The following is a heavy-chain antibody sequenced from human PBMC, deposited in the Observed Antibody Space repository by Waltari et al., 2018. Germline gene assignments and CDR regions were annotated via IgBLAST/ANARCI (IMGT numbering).Heavy chain of an antibody. J-gene: IGHJ1*01. Sequence: QVQLVQSGAEVKKPGASVKVSCKASGYTFTSYAMHWVRQAPGQRLEWMGWINAGNGNTKYSQKFQGRVTITRDTSASTAYMELSSLRSEDTAVYYCARTVAAAGTVYFQHWGQGTLVTVSS. V-gene: IGHV1-3*01. CDR3: ARTVAAAGTVYFQH. D-gene: IGHD6-13*01. CDR2: INAGNGNT. CDR1: GYTFTSYA.